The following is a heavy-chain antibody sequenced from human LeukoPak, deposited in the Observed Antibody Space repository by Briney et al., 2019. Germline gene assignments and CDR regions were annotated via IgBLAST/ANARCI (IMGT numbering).Heavy chain of an antibody. CDR1: GFTSSTNA. CDR3: AKNGRYYSNYAGAFDI. Sequence: QPGGSLRLSCAASGFTSSTNAMSWVRQAPGKGLEWVSAISGSGGSTYYADSVKGRFTISRDNSKNTLYLQMNSLRAEDTAVYYCAKNGRYYSNYAGAFDIWGQGTMVTVSS. D-gene: IGHD4-11*01. V-gene: IGHV3-23*01. J-gene: IGHJ3*02. CDR2: ISGSGGST.